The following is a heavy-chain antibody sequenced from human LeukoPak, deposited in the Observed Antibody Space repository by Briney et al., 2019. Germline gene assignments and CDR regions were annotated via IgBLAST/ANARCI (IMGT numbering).Heavy chain of an antibody. CDR3: ARGEYYDSGSYYQTASRLGYYYGMDV. Sequence: SETLSLTSAVYGGSFIGYYWSWIRQPPGKGLEWIGEINHSGSTNYNPSLKSRVTISVDTSKNQFSLKLSSVTAADTAVYYCARGEYYDSGSYYQTASRLGYYYGMDVWGQGTTVTVSS. D-gene: IGHD3-10*01. CDR2: INHSGST. V-gene: IGHV4-34*01. CDR1: GGSFIGYY. J-gene: IGHJ6*02.